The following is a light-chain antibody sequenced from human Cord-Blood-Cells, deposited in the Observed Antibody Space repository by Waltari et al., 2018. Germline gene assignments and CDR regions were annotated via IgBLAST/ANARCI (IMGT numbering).Light chain of an antibody. J-gene: IGKJ1*01. V-gene: IGKV1D-8*03. CDR3: QQYYSFPWT. CDR2: AAS. Sequence: VIWMTQSPSLLSASTGDRVTISCRMRQGISSYFAWYQHKPEKAPELLIYAASTLQSGVPSRFSGSGSGTDFTLTISCLQSGDFATDYCQQYYSFPWTFGQGTKVEIK. CDR1: QGISSY.